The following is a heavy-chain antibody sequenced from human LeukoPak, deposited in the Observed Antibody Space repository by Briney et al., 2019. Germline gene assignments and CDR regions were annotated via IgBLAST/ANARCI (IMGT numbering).Heavy chain of an antibody. J-gene: IGHJ6*02. V-gene: IGHV3-64D*09. CDR3: VEDGMDV. CDR1: GFTFRSYA. Sequence: PGGSLRLSCAASGFTFRSYAMQWVRQAPGKGLEWVSYITYNSGTIFYADSVKGRFTISRDNSKNTLYLQMSSLRAEDTAVYYCVEDGMDVWGQGTTVTVSS. CDR2: ITYNSGTI.